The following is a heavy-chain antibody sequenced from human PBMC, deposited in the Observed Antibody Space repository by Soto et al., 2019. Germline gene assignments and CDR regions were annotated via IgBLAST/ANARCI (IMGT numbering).Heavy chain of an antibody. CDR1: GFSLSNARMG. D-gene: IGHD6-13*01. Sequence: SGPTLVNPTETLTLTCTVSGFSLSNARMGVSWIRQPPGKALEWLAHIFSNDEKSYSTSLKSRLTISKDTSKSQVVLTMTNMEPVDTATYYCARILRSSSWYYFDYWGQGTLVTVSS. CDR3: ARILRSSSWYYFDY. CDR2: IFSNDEK. V-gene: IGHV2-26*01. J-gene: IGHJ4*02.